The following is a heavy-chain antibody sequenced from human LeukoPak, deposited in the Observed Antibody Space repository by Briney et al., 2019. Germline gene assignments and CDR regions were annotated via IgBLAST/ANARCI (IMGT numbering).Heavy chain of an antibody. CDR2: IKSKTDGGTT. CDR3: TTDGFDQLLLFDY. J-gene: IGHJ4*02. Sequence: GGSLRLSCAASGFTFSNAWMSWVRQAPGKGLEWVGRIKSKTDGGTTDYAAPVKGRFTISRDDSKNTLYLQMNSLKTEDTAVYYCTTDGFDQLLLFDYWGQGTLVTVSS. CDR1: GFTFSNAW. V-gene: IGHV3-15*01. D-gene: IGHD2-2*01.